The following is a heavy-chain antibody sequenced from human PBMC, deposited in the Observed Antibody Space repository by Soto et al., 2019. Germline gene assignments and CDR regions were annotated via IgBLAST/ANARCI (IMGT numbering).Heavy chain of an antibody. D-gene: IGHD3-22*01. CDR2: IRSKANSYAT. Sequence: GGSLRLSCAASGFTFSGSAMHWVRQASGKGLEWVGRIRSKANSYATAHAASVKGRFTISRDDSKNTAYLQMNSLKTEDTAVYYCTRPTYYYDSSGYYADYWGQGTLVTVSS. J-gene: IGHJ4*02. CDR1: GFTFSGSA. CDR3: TRPTYYYDSSGYYADY. V-gene: IGHV3-73*01.